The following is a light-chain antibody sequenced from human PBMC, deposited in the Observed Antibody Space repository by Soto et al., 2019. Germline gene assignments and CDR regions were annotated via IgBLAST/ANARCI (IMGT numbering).Light chain of an antibody. CDR3: QQYGSSPLT. J-gene: IGKJ4*01. CDR1: LGISIN. CDR2: GAS. Sequence: EIVMPQSPATLSVSPGERFTLSGRASLGISINLAWYQQRPGQAPRLLIYGASSRATGIPDRFSGSGSGTDFTLTISRLEPEDFAVYYCQQYGSSPLTFGGGTKVDI. V-gene: IGKV3-20*01.